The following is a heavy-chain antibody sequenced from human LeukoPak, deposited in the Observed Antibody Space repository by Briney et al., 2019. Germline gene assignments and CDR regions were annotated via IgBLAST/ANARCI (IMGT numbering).Heavy chain of an antibody. CDR3: ASYKWFGESRLHFDY. Sequence: SETLSLTCTVSGGSISSSSYYWGWIRQPPGKGLEWIGSIYYSGSTYYNPSLKSRVTISVDTSKNQFWLKLSSVTAADTAVYYCASYKWFGESRLHFDYWGQGTLVTVSS. V-gene: IGHV4-39*01. D-gene: IGHD3-10*01. CDR2: IYYSGST. J-gene: IGHJ4*02. CDR1: GGSISSSSYY.